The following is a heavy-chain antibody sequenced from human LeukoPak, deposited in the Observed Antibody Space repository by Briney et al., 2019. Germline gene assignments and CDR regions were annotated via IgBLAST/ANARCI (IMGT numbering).Heavy chain of an antibody. CDR3: ARDGIVGAPDY. J-gene: IGHJ4*02. Sequence: ASMKVSCKASGYTFTGYYMHWVRQAPGQGLEWMGRINPNSGGTNYAQKLQGRVTMTTDTSTSTAYMELRSLRSDDTAVYYCARDGIVGAPDYWGQGILVTVSS. D-gene: IGHD1-26*01. CDR2: INPNSGGT. CDR1: GYTFTGYY. V-gene: IGHV1-2*06.